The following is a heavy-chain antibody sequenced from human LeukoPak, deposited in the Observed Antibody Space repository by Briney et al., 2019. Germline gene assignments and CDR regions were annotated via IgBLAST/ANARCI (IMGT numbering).Heavy chain of an antibody. CDR2: ISGDNGKT. J-gene: IGHJ6*03. CDR1: GYIFTSYG. Sequence: GASVKVSCKASGYIFTSYGVSWVRQAPGQGLEWMGWISGDNGKTKYAQKFQGRVTMTTDTSTSTAYMELRSLRSDDTAVYYCARRFLEWFETYYYYFMDVWGKGTTVTVSS. D-gene: IGHD3-3*01. CDR3: ARRFLEWFETYYYYFMDV. V-gene: IGHV1-18*01.